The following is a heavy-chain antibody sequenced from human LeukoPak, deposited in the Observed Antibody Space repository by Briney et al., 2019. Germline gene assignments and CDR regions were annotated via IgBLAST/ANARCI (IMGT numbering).Heavy chain of an antibody. J-gene: IGHJ4*02. D-gene: IGHD2-15*01. V-gene: IGHV3-23*01. CDR3: AKGLKVAAADY. CDR2: NSGSGGST. CDR1: GFTFSTYA. Sequence: PGGSLRLSCAASGFTFSTYAMSWARQAPGKGLEWVLVNSGSGGSTYYADSVKGRFTISRDNAKNTLYLQMSSLRVEDTAVDYCAKGLKVAAADYWGQGGLVTVSS.